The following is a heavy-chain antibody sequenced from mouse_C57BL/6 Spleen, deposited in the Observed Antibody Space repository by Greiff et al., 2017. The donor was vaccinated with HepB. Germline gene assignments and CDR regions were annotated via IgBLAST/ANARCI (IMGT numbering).Heavy chain of an antibody. CDR3: ARGGYAMDY. CDR1: GYTFTSYT. Sequence: VKLMESGAELARPGDSVKMSCKASGYTFTSYTMHWVKQRPGQGLEWIGYINPSSGYTKYNQKFKDKATLTADKSSSTAYMQLSSLTSEDSAVYYCARGGYAMDYWGQGTSVTVSS. J-gene: IGHJ4*01. V-gene: IGHV1-4*01. CDR2: INPSSGYT.